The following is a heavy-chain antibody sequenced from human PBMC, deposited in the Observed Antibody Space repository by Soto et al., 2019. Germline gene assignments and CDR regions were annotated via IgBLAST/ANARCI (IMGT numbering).Heavy chain of an antibody. J-gene: IGHJ4*02. CDR1: GFTFSSYA. CDR3: AKQFSQYDFDY. D-gene: IGHD2-2*01. Sequence: GGSLRLSCAASGFTFSSYAMRWVRQAPGKGLEWVSAIGGSGASTYYADSVKGRFTISRDNSKNTVYLQMNSLRAEDTAVYYCAKQFSQYDFDYWGQGTLVTVSS. CDR2: IGGSGAST. V-gene: IGHV3-23*01.